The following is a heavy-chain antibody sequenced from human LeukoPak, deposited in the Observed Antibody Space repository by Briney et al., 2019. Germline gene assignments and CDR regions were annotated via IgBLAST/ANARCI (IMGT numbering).Heavy chain of an antibody. D-gene: IGHD5-12*01. V-gene: IGHV3-23*01. Sequence: PGGSLRLSCAASGFTFSNYAMSWVRQAPGKGLEWVSAISGSGSSTYYADSVKGQFTISRDNSKNTLYLQMNSLRAEDTAVYYCAKDSRGHDKRFDYWGQGTLVTVSS. CDR3: AKDSRGHDKRFDY. J-gene: IGHJ4*02. CDR1: GFTFSNYA. CDR2: ISGSGSST.